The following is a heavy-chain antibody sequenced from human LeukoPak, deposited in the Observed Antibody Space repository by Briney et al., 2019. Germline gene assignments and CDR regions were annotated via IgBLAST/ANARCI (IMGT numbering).Heavy chain of an antibody. CDR1: GFTFSNFW. D-gene: IGHD2-15*01. J-gene: IGHJ3*02. CDR2: ISPDGSST. Sequence: PGGTLRLSCAASGFTFSNFWMHWVRQAPGKGLVWVSRISPDGSSTTYADSVKGRFTISRDNAKNTLYLQMNSLRADDTAVYYCAREADLSYCRGVTCHSGEAFDIWGQGAMVTVSS. V-gene: IGHV3-74*03. CDR3: AREADLSYCRGVTCHSGEAFDI.